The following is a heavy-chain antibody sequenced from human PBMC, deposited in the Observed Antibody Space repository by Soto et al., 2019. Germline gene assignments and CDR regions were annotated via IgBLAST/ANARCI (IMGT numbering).Heavy chain of an antibody. CDR1: GGSISGHY. V-gene: IGHV4-59*08. D-gene: IGHD3-16*01. CDR2: MYYSGST. CDR3: ARGPYYDLIWNYYYMDV. J-gene: IGHJ6*03. Sequence: QVQLQESGPGLVKPSETLSLSCSVSGGSISGHYWSWVRQTPGKGLEWIGYMYYSGSTNYNPSLTSRLTLSVDTSKNHFSLRLTSVTAADTAVYYCARGPYYDLIWNYYYMDVWGKGTTVTVSS.